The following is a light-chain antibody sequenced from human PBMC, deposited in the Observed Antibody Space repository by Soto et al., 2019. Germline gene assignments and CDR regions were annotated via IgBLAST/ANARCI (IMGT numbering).Light chain of an antibody. J-gene: IGLJ3*02. CDR3: AACDDTLSGDWV. V-gene: IGLV1-47*01. CDR1: ISNVGSNY. Sequence: QSVLSQPPSASGTPGQRVTISCSGSISNVGSNYVYWYQQLPGTAPKLLIYRDNQRPSGVPDRCSASKSGTSAYLAISGLRSEDEAVYYCAACDDTLSGDWVFGGGTKLPVL. CDR2: RDN.